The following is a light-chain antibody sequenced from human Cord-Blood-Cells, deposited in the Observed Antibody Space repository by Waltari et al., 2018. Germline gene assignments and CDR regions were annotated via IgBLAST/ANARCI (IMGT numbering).Light chain of an antibody. Sequence: DIQMTQSPSSLSASVGDRVTITCRASQSISSYLNWYQQKPGKAPKLLIYAASSLQSGVPSMFSGSGSGTDFTLTISSLQPEDFATYYCQQSYSTPLTFGGGTTVEIK. CDR1: QSISSY. CDR3: QQSYSTPLT. J-gene: IGKJ4*02. V-gene: IGKV1-39*01. CDR2: AAS.